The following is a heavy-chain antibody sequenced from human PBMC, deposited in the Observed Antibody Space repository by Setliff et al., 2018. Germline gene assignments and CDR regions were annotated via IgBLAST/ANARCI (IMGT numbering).Heavy chain of an antibody. D-gene: IGHD1-26*01. CDR2: IDTSGST. CDR3: ARHPASGSYYGGSIYYFDH. J-gene: IGHJ4*02. CDR1: GGSINNYY. Sequence: PSETLSLTCTVSGGSINNYYWSWIRQSPGKGLEWIGYIDTSGSTDYNPALKSRVTISVDTSKNQLSLKLNSVTVADTAVYYCARHPASGSYYGGSIYYFDHWGQGTLVTVSS. V-gene: IGHV4-59*08.